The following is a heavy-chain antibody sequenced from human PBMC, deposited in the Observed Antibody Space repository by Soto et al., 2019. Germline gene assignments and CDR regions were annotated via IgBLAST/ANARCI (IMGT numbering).Heavy chain of an antibody. J-gene: IGHJ4*02. Sequence: QVQLVESGGGVVQPGRSLRLSCAASGFTFSSYGMHWVRQAPGKGLEWVGVIWYDGSNKYYADSVKGRFTISRDNSKNTLYLQMNSLRAEDTAVYYCARGYSYAPEDYWGQGTLVTVSS. CDR3: ARGYSYAPEDY. CDR1: GFTFSSYG. CDR2: IWYDGSNK. V-gene: IGHV3-33*01. D-gene: IGHD5-18*01.